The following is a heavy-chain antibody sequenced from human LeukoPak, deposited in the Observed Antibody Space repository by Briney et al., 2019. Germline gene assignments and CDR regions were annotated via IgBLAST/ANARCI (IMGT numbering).Heavy chain of an antibody. CDR3: ARGSSGWYVDY. J-gene: IGHJ4*02. Sequence: GGSLRLSCAASGFTFSDHWMHWVRQAPGKRLEWLSRIYNDGGRTSYADSVKGRFTISRDNGKNTLFLQLNSLRAEDTAVYYCARGSSGWYVDYWGQGTLVTVSS. CDR2: IYNDGGRT. D-gene: IGHD6-19*01. V-gene: IGHV3-74*01. CDR1: GFTFSDHW.